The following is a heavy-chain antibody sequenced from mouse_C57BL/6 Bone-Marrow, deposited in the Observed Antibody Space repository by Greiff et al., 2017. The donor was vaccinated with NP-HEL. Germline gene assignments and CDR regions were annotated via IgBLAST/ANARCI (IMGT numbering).Heavy chain of an antibody. V-gene: IGHV1-61*01. CDR1: GYTFTSYW. Sequence: VQLQQPGAELVRPGSSVKLSCKASGYTFTSYWMDWVKQRPGQGLEWIGNIYPSDSETHYNQKFKDKATLTVDKSSSTAYMQLSSLTSEDSAVYYCASAITTVVAPYAMDYWGQGTSVTVSS. D-gene: IGHD1-1*01. CDR3: ASAITTVVAPYAMDY. J-gene: IGHJ4*01. CDR2: IYPSDSET.